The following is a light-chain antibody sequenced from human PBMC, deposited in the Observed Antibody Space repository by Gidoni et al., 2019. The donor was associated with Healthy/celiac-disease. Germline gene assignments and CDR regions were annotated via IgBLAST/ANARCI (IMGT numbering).Light chain of an antibody. CDR1: QSISSY. V-gene: IGKV1-39*01. CDR2: AAS. J-gene: IGKJ4*01. CDR3: QQSYSTPRT. Sequence: IQMPQSPSSLSASVGDRVTITCRASQSISSYLNWYQQKPGKAPKLLIFAASSLQSGVQSRFSGSGSGTDFTLTISSRQPEDFATYYCQQSYSTPRTFGGGTKVEIK.